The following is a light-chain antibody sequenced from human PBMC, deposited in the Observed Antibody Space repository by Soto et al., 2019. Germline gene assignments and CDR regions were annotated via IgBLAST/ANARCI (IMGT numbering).Light chain of an antibody. Sequence: DIQMTQSPSTLSASVGDRVTITCRASQSISSWLAWYQQKPGKAPNLLIYKASNLESGVPSRFSGSGSGTEFTLTISSLQPDHFATYYRQQYNSYWTFGQGTKVEIK. CDR1: QSISSW. CDR2: KAS. V-gene: IGKV1-5*03. J-gene: IGKJ1*01. CDR3: QQYNSYWT.